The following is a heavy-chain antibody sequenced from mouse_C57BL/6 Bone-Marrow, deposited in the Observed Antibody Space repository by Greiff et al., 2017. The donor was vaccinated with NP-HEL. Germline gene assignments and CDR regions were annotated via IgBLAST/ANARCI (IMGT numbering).Heavy chain of an antibody. J-gene: IGHJ1*03. CDR3: ARALWYFDV. V-gene: IGHV5-16*01. CDR1: GFTFSDYY. Sequence: EVKVVESEGGLVQPGSSMKLSCTASGFTFSDYYMAWVRQVPEKGLEWVANINYDGSSTYYLDSLKSRFIISRDNAKNILYLQMSSLKSEDTATYYCARALWYFDVWGTGTTVTVSS. CDR2: INYDGSST.